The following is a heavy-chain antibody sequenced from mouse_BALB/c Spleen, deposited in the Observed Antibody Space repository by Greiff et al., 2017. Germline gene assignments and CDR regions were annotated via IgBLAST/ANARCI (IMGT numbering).Heavy chain of an antibody. CDR1: GFTFSSYG. CDR2: INSNGGST. Sequence: EVQLVESGGGLVQPGGSLKLSCAASGFTFSSYGMSWVRQTPDKRLELVATINSNGGSTYYPDSVKGRFTISRDNAKNTLYLQMSSLKSEDTAMYYCAREGYRAMDYWGQGTSVTVSS. CDR3: AREGYRAMDY. D-gene: IGHD2-14*01. V-gene: IGHV5-6-3*01. J-gene: IGHJ4*01.